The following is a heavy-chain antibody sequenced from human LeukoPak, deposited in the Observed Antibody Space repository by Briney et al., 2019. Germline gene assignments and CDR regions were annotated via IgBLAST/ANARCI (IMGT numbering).Heavy chain of an antibody. CDR2: IDHSGST. D-gene: IGHD4-17*01. V-gene: IGHV4-34*01. CDR3: ARAGYGDYVAFDY. Sequence: KASETLSLTCAVYGGSFSGYYRSWIRQPPGKGLEWIGEIDHSGSTNYNPSPKSRVTISVDTSKNQFSLKLSSVTAADTAVYYCARAGYGDYVAFDYWGQGTLVTVSS. CDR1: GGSFSGYY. J-gene: IGHJ4*02.